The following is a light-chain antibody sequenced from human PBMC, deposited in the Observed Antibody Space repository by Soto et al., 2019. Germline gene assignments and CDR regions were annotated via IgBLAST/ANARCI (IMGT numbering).Light chain of an antibody. CDR2: GAS. V-gene: IGKV3-20*01. CDR3: QQYNNWPYT. Sequence: EIVLTQSPGTLSMSPGERATLSCRASQAVSNNFLAWYQHKPGQAPRLVIYGASSRATGIPDRFSGSGSGTDFTLTISRLEPEDFAVYYCQQYNNWPYTFGQGTKLEIK. CDR1: QAVSNNF. J-gene: IGKJ2*01.